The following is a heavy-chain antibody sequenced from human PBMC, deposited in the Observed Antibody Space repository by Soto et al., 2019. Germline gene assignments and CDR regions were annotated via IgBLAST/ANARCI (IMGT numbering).Heavy chain of an antibody. D-gene: IGHD6-13*01. CDR1: GYTFTSYG. Sequence: QVQLVQSGAEVKKPGASVKVSCKASGYTFTSYGISWVRQAPGQGLEWMGWISAYIGNTNYAQKLQGRVTMTPDTSTNTAYMELRNLRSDDTAVYYCARVIAAAADFDYWGQGTLVTVSS. J-gene: IGHJ4*02. V-gene: IGHV1-18*01. CDR2: ISAYIGNT. CDR3: ARVIAAAADFDY.